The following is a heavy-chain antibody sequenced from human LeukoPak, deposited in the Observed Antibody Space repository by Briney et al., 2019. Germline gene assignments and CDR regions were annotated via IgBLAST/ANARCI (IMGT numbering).Heavy chain of an antibody. Sequence: SETLYLTCTVSGGSISSSSYYWGWIRQPPGKGLEWIGSIYYSGSTYYNPSLKSRVTISVDTSKNQFSLKLSSVTAADTAVYYCASRDYVWGSYRFHFDYWGQGTLVTVSS. CDR3: ASRDYVWGSYRFHFDY. V-gene: IGHV4-39*01. CDR2: IYYSGST. J-gene: IGHJ4*02. CDR1: GGSISSSSYY. D-gene: IGHD3-16*02.